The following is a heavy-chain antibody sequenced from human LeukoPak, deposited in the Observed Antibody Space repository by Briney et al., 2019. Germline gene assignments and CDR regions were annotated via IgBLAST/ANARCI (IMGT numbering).Heavy chain of an antibody. V-gene: IGHV4-59*04. CDR2: IYYSGTT. CDR1: GGSMSSYY. CDR3: ARQARANDY. Sequence: PSETLSLTCTVSGGSMSSYYWTWFRQPPGKGLEWIGYIYYSGTTYYNPSLKSRVTMSVDTSKSQFSLKLSSVTAADTAVYYCARQARANDYWGQGTLVTVSS. J-gene: IGHJ4*02.